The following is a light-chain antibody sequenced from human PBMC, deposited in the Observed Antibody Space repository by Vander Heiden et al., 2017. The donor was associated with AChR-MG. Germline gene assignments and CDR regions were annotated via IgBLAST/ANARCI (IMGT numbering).Light chain of an antibody. CDR1: RSNIGSNY. CDR3: AAWDDSLSGLV. J-gene: IGLJ3*02. V-gene: IGLV1-47*01. Sequence: QSVLTQPPAASRTPGQGVTFSGSGTRSNIGSNYVYWYQQIPGTAPKLLIYRNNQRPSGVPDRFSGSKSGTSASLAISGLRSEDEADYYCAAWDDSLSGLVFGGGTKLTVL. CDR2: RNN.